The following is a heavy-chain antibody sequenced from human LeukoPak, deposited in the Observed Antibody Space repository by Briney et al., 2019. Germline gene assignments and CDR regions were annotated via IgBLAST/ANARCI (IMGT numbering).Heavy chain of an antibody. CDR3: ARASPVSYDFWSGPPRYYYYMDV. CDR1: GFTFDDYT. Sequence: GGSLRLSCAASGFTFDDYTMHWVRQAPGKGLEWVSLISWDGGSTYYADSVKGRFTISRDNAKNSLYLQMNSLRAEDTAVYYCARASPVSYDFWSGPPRYYYYMDVWGKGTTVTVSS. J-gene: IGHJ6*03. V-gene: IGHV3-43*01. D-gene: IGHD3-3*01. CDR2: ISWDGGST.